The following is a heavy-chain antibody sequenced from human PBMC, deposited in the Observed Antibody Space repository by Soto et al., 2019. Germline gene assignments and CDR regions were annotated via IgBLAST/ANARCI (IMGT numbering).Heavy chain of an antibody. CDR2: INPSGGST. CDR3: ARERQDYYDSSGPSNDY. Sequence: ASVKVSCKASGYTFTSYYMHWVRQAPGQGLEWMGIINPSGGSTSYAQKFQGRVTMTRDTSTSTVYMELSSLRSEDTAVYYCARERQDYYDSSGPSNDYWGQGTLVTVSS. V-gene: IGHV1-46*01. CDR1: GYTFTSYY. D-gene: IGHD3-22*01. J-gene: IGHJ4*02.